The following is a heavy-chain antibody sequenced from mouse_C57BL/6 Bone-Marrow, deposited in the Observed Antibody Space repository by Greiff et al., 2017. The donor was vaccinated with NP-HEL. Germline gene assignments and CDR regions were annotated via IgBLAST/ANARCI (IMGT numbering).Heavy chain of an antibody. CDR2: ISYDGSN. J-gene: IGHJ4*01. CDR3: ARIGILRLRGYAMDY. V-gene: IGHV3-6*01. D-gene: IGHD1-2*01. CDR1: GYSITSGYY. Sequence: EVQLQQSGPGLVKPSQSLSLTCSVTGYSITSGYYWNWIRQFPGNKLEWMGYISYDGSNNYNPSLKNRISITRDTSKNQFFLKLNSVTTEDTATYYCARIGILRLRGYAMDYWGQGTSVTVSS.